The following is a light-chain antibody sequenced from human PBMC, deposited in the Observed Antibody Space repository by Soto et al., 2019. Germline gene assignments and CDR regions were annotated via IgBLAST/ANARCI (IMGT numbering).Light chain of an antibody. J-gene: IGKJ4*01. Sequence: DIVMTQSPLSLPVTPGEPAPISCRSSQSLLHSNGYNYLDWYLQKPGQSPQLLIYLGSNRASGVPDRFSGSGSGTDFTLKISRLEAEDVGVYYCMQALQTPLTFGGGTKVEIK. CDR1: QSLLHSNGYNY. V-gene: IGKV2-28*01. CDR3: MQALQTPLT. CDR2: LGS.